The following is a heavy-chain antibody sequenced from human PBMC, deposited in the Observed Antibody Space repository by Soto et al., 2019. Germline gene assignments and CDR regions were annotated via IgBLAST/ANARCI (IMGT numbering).Heavy chain of an antibody. CDR2: IYTSGST. Sequence: SETLSLTCTVSGGSISSYYWSWIRQPAGKGLEWIGRIYTSGSTNYNPPLTSRVTTSVDTSKNQFSLKLSTVTAADTTVYYCAGACSSNGWYDVFDYWGQGTLVTVSS. CDR1: GGSISSYY. D-gene: IGHD2-2*01. J-gene: IGHJ4*02. V-gene: IGHV4-4*07. CDR3: AGACSSNGWYDVFDY.